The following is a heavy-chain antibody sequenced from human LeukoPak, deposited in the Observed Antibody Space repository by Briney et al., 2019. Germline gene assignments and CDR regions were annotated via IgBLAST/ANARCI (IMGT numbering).Heavy chain of an antibody. J-gene: IGHJ2*01. CDR3: AKGWYFDL. CDR1: GFTFSNAW. V-gene: IGHV3-23*01. Sequence: GGSLRLSRAASGFTFSNAWISWVRQAPGKGLEWVSAIGGSGGNTYYADSVKGRFTITRDNSRNTMYLQMNSLRAEDTAVYYCAKGWYFDLWGRGTLVTVSS. CDR2: IGGSGGNT.